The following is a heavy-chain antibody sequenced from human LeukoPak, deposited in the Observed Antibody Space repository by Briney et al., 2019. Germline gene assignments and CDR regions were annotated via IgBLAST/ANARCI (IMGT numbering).Heavy chain of an antibody. D-gene: IGHD3-10*01. CDR2: MNPNSGNT. V-gene: IGHV1-8*01. J-gene: IGHJ3*02. CDR3: ARVYSGLLWFGELLRGAFDI. Sequence: ASVKVSCKASGYTFTSYDINWVRQATGQGLEWMGWMNPNSGNTGYAQKFQGRVTMTRNTSISTAYMELSSLRSEDTAVYYCARVYSGLLWFGELLRGAFDIWGQGTMVTVSS. CDR1: GYTFTSYD.